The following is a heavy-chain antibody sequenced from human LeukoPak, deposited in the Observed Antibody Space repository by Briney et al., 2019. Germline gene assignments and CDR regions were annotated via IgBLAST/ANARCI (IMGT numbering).Heavy chain of an antibody. J-gene: IGHJ3*02. CDR1: GGSVSSGSYY. Sequence: SETLSLTCTVSGGSVSSGSYYWSWIRQPPGKGLEWIGYIYYSGGTNYNPSLKSRVTISVDTSKNQFSLKLSSVTAADTAVYYCARGRRITMVRGVRLGAFDIWGQGTMVTVSS. CDR3: ARGRRITMVRGVRLGAFDI. CDR2: IYYSGGT. V-gene: IGHV4-61*01. D-gene: IGHD3-10*01.